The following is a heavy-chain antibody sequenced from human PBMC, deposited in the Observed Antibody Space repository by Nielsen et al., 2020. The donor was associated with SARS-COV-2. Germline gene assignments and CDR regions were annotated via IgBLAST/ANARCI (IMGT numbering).Heavy chain of an antibody. J-gene: IGHJ6*02. D-gene: IGHD1-1*01. V-gene: IGHV3-33*01. Sequence: GGSLRLSCAASGFTFSSYGMHWDRQAPGKGLEWVAVIWYDGSNKYYADSVKGRFTISRDNSKNTLYLQMNSLRAEDTAVYYCAREEGTNPGDVWGQGTTVTVSS. CDR3: AREEGTNPGDV. CDR1: GFTFSSYG. CDR2: IWYDGSNK.